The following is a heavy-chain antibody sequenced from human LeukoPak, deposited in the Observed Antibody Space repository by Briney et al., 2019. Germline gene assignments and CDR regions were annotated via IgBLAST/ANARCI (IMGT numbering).Heavy chain of an antibody. CDR3: ARGDDSGYYDYFDY. V-gene: IGHV3-13*01. Sequence: GGSLRLSCAASGFTLSNYAMHWVRQPAGEGLEWVSALGTAGDTFYPGSVKGRFTISRDNAKKSLFLQMNSLRAEDTAVYYCARGDDSGYYDYFDYWGQGALVTVSS. J-gene: IGHJ4*02. CDR1: GFTLSNYA. D-gene: IGHD3-22*01. CDR2: LGTAGDT.